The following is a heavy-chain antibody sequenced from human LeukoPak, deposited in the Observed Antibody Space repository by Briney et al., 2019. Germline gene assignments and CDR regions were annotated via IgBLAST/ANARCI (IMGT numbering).Heavy chain of an antibody. CDR2: IYTSGST. D-gene: IGHD4-11*01. CDR1: GGSISSGSYY. V-gene: IGHV4-61*02. Sequence: SQTLSLTCTVSGGSISSGSYYWSWIRQPAGKGLEWIGRIYTSGSTNYNPSLKSRVTISVDTSKNQFSLKLSSVTAADTAVYYCARTPYSNVYYYYYMDVWGKGTTVIVSS. J-gene: IGHJ6*03. CDR3: ARTPYSNVYYYYYMDV.